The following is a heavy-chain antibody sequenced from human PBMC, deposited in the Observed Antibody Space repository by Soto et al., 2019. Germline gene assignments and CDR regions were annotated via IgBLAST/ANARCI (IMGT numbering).Heavy chain of an antibody. D-gene: IGHD3-10*01. J-gene: IGHJ4*02. V-gene: IGHV4-31*03. CDR2: IYYSGST. CDR3: ARDGDYFGSGSPPLLSK. CDR1: GGSITSDNYC. Sequence: QVQLQESGPGLVMPSQTLSLTCTVSGGSITSDNYCWTWIRQHPVKGLEWMGHIYYSGSTSYNPSLKSRVTISIDPSKTQFSLKLTSVTAADTAVYYCARDGDYFGSGSPPLLSKWGQGTLVTVSS.